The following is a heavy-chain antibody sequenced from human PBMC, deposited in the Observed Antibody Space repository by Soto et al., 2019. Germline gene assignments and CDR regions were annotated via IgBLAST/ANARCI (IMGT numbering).Heavy chain of an antibody. CDR3: ARGGGSYYSRLDY. J-gene: IGHJ4*02. V-gene: IGHV1-18*01. CDR1: GYTFTSYG. Sequence: GASVKVSSTASGYTFTSYGISWVRQAPGQGLEWMGWISAYNANTNYAQKLQGRDTMTTDTSTTKAYMELRSLRSDDTAVYYCARGGGSYYSRLDYWGQGALVTVSS. CDR2: ISAYNANT. D-gene: IGHD1-26*01.